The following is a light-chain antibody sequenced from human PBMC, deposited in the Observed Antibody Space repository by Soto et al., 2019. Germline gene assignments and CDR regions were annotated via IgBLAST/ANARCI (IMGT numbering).Light chain of an antibody. CDR1: SSDVGTNKY. CDR3: SSYTPTTWV. V-gene: IGLV2-14*01. J-gene: IGLJ3*02. Sequence: QSVLTQPASVSGSPGQSITISCTGPSSDVGTNKYVSWYQQHPGKAPQLIIYEVFNRPSGVSNRFSVSKSGNTASLTISGLQAEDEADYYCSSYTPTTWVFGGGTKVTVL. CDR2: EVF.